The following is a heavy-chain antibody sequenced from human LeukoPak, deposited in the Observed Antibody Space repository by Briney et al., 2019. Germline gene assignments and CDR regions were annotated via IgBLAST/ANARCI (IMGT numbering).Heavy chain of an antibody. CDR3: AKDQGGYASNFDY. D-gene: IGHD5-12*01. J-gene: IGHJ4*02. CDR2: IKTDGSEK. V-gene: IGHV3-7*03. CDR1: GFTFSNYW. Sequence: GGSLRLSCEGSGFTFSNYWMGWVRQAPGKGLQWVANIKTDGSEKYYVDSVKGRFTISRDNAKNSLYLQMNSLRAEDTALYYCAKDQGGYASNFDYWGQGTLVTVSS.